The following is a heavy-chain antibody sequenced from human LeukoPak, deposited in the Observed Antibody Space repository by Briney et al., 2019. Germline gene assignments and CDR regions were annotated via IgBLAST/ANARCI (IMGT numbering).Heavy chain of an antibody. CDR2: IYYSGTA. J-gene: IGHJ6*03. Sequence: PSETLSLTCTLSGGPISNYQWSWIRQPPGKGLEWIGNIYYSGTANYNPSLKSRVIISVDTSKNQFSLKLSPVTAADTAVYYCARGIYYYYYMDVWGKGTTVTISS. D-gene: IGHD3-10*01. CDR3: ARGIYYYYYMDV. CDR1: GGPISNYQ. V-gene: IGHV4-59*01.